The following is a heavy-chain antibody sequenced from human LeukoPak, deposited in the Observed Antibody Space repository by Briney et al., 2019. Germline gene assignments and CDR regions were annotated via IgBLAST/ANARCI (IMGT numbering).Heavy chain of an antibody. V-gene: IGHV1-2*02. CDR2: INPNSGGT. CDR1: GYTFTGYY. CDR3: ARDVSGWSVDGYFQH. D-gene: IGHD6-19*01. Sequence: ASVKVSCKASGYTFTGYYMHWVRQAPGQGLEWMGWINPNSGGTNYAQKFQGRVTITRDTSASTAYMELSSLRSEDTAVYYCARDVSGWSVDGYFQHWGQGTLVTVPS. J-gene: IGHJ1*01.